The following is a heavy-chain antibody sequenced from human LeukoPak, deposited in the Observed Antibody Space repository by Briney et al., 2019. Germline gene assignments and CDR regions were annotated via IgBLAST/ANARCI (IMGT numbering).Heavy chain of an antibody. CDR3: AWDTIT. J-gene: IGHJ4*02. CDR1: GYTSPFYG. Sequence: ASVMVSCKGSGYTSPFYGITWVRQAPGQGLEWMGWISTETQSPNYAQKLQDRLTITTDIATSTAYMELTSLRHDDAAIYYCAWDTITWGQGTLITVSS. V-gene: IGHV1-18*01. CDR2: ISTETQSP. D-gene: IGHD3-10*01.